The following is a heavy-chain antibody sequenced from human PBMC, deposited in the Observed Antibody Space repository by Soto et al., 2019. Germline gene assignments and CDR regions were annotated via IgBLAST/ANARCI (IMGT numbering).Heavy chain of an antibody. J-gene: IGHJ6*03. V-gene: IGHV1-2*04. CDR1: GYTFTGYY. CDR2: INPNSGGT. D-gene: IGHD3-3*01. Sequence: GASVKVSCKASGYTFTGYYMHWVRQAPGQGLEWMGWINPNSGGTNYAQKFQGWVTMTRDTSISTAYMELSRLRSDDTAVYYCARGGVVTDYYYYYYMDVWGKGTTVTVSS. CDR3: ARGGVVTDYYYYYYMDV.